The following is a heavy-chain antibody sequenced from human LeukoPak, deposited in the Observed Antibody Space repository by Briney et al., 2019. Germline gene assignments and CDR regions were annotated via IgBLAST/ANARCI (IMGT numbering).Heavy chain of an antibody. J-gene: IGHJ4*02. CDR1: GFIVSSNY. V-gene: IGHV3-53*01. D-gene: IGHD6-19*01. Sequence: GGSLRLSCAASGFIVSSNYMTWVRQAPGKGLEWVSIIYSEGGTYYADSVKGRFTISRDTSKNTVSLQMNTLRAEDTAVYYCARALGGWYWGYFDYWGQGTLVTVSS. CDR2: IYSEGGT. CDR3: ARALGGWYWGYFDY.